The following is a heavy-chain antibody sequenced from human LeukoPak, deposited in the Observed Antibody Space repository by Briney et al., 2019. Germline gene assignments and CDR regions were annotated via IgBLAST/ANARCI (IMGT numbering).Heavy chain of an antibody. CDR1: GGSISSYY. CDR3: AREGYYYDSSGYYYDNY. Sequence: SETLSLTCTVSGGSISSYYWSWIRQPPGKGLEWIGYIYYSGGTNYNPSLKSRVTISVDTSKNQFSLKLSSVTAADTAVYYCAREGYYYDSSGYYYDNYWGQGTLVTVSS. J-gene: IGHJ4*02. D-gene: IGHD3-22*01. V-gene: IGHV4-59*01. CDR2: IYYSGGT.